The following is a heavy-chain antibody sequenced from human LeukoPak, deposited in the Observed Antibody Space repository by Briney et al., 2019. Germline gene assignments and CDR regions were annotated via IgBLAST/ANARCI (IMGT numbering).Heavy chain of an antibody. CDR3: ATLRYGSGSYYADY. D-gene: IGHD3-10*01. V-gene: IGHV3-7*01. CDR1: GFTFSIYW. Sequence: GGSLRLSCAASGFTFSIYWMSWVRQAPGKGLEWVANIKQDGSNKYYADSVKGRFTISRDNSQSTLYLQMNSLRTEDTAIYFCATLRYGSGSYYADYWGQGTQVTVSS. J-gene: IGHJ4*02. CDR2: IKQDGSNK.